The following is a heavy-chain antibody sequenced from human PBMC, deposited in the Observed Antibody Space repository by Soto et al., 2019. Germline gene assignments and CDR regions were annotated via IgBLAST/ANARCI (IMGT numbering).Heavy chain of an antibody. CDR3: AQVRGVVALDGYFDC. CDR2: ISGSGGST. D-gene: IGHD2-15*01. J-gene: IGHJ4*02. V-gene: IGHV3-23*01. CDR1: GFTFSSYA. Sequence: EVQLLESGGGLVQPGGSLRLACVASGFTFSSYAMTWVRQAPGKGQEWVSGISGSGGSTYYADSVKGRFTISRDNSKNTLYLQMNSLRAENTAVYFCAQVRGVVALDGYFDCWGQGTLVTVSS.